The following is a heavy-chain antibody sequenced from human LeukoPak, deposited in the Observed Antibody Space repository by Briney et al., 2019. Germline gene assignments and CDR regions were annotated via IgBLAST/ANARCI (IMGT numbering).Heavy chain of an antibody. CDR1: GGSINSYY. CDR2: IYYSGST. Sequence: ETLSLTCTVSGGSINSYYWSWIRQPPGKGLEWIGSIYYSGSTYYNPSLESRVTISVDTSKNQFSLKLSSVTAADTAVYYCARVPTYYDFWSGYYSNWFDPWGQGTLVTVSS. D-gene: IGHD3-3*01. CDR3: ARVPTYYDFWSGYYSNWFDP. J-gene: IGHJ5*02. V-gene: IGHV4-39*07.